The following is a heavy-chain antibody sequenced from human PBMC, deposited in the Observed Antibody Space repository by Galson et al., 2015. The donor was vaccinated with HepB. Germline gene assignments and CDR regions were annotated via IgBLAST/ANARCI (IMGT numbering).Heavy chain of an antibody. J-gene: IGHJ4*02. CDR3: YAGHYFNS. CDR1: GFTFSSYW. V-gene: IGHV3-7*01. Sequence: SLRLSCAASGFTFSSYWMSWVRQAPGKGLEWVANIKQDGSEKYYVDSVKGRFTISRDNAKNSLYLQMNSLRGEDTAVYYCYAGHYFNSWGQGTLVTVSS. D-gene: IGHD1-14*01. CDR2: IKQDGSEK.